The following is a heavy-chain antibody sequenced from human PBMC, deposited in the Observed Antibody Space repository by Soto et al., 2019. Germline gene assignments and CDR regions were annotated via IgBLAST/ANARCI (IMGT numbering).Heavy chain of an antibody. CDR2: IYYRGNT. J-gene: IGHJ4*02. V-gene: IGHV4-39*02. D-gene: IGHD3-10*01. CDR3: ARGFPYGLTFPPPRFPFDY. CDR1: GGSIGNSLFF. Sequence: SETLSLTCTVSGGSIGNSLFFWGWIRQPPGKGLEWIGNIYYRGNTNYNPSLKSRVTVSVDTSKNHFSLNLSSVTAADTAVYYCARGFPYGLTFPPPRFPFDYWGQGTLVTVSS.